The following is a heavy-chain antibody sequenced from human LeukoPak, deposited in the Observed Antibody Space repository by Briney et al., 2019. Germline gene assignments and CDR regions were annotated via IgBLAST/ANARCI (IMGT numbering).Heavy chain of an antibody. V-gene: IGHV1-2*06. CDR3: AAPIVGLYYHGSGSANWFDP. CDR2: INPNSGGT. D-gene: IGHD3-10*01. J-gene: IGHJ5*02. CDR1: GYTFTGYY. Sequence: GASVKVSCKASGYTFTGYYMHWVRQAPGQGLEWMGRINPNSGGTNYAHKFQGRVTITRDTSISTAYMELSRLRYDDTAVYYCAAPIVGLYYHGSGSANWFDPWGQGTLVTVSS.